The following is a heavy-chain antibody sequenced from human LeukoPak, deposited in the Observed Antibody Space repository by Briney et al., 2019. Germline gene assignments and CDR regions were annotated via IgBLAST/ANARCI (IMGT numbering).Heavy chain of an antibody. V-gene: IGHV3-23*01. CDR2: ISGSGGST. CDR3: AKGGGYGSGSYYIPTY. J-gene: IGHJ4*02. CDR1: GFTFSSYA. Sequence: GGSLRLSCAASGFTFSSYAMSWVRQAPGKGLERVSAISGSGGSTYYADSVKGRFTISRDNSKNTLYLQMNSLRAEDTAVYYCAKGGGYGSGSYYIPTYWGQGTLVTVSS. D-gene: IGHD3-10*01.